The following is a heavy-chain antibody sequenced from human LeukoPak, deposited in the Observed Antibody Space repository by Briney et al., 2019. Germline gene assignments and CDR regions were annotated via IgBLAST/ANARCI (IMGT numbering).Heavy chain of an antibody. D-gene: IGHD1-20*01. CDR2: ISGSGGST. CDR3: AKGGGCPEYNCDSKESHYYMDV. CDR1: GFTFSSYS. V-gene: IGHV3-23*01. Sequence: PGGSLRLSCAASGFTFSSYSMRWVRQAPGKGLEWVSAISGSGGSTYYADSVKGRFTISRDNSKNTLYLQMNSLRAEDTAVYYCAKGGGCPEYNCDSKESHYYMDVWGKGTTVTVSS. J-gene: IGHJ6*03.